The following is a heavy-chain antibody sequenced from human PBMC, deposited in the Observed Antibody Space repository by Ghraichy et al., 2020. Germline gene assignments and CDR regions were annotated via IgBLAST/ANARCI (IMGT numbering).Heavy chain of an antibody. CDR1: RFTISDYG. D-gene: IGHD3-9*01. J-gene: IGHJ6*02. V-gene: IGHV3-30*18. CDR2: ISNDGNTK. CDR3: AKTPDSGYYHYFFYYYGMDV. Sequence: GGSLRLSCAASRFTISDYGMHWARQAPGKGLEWLAVISNDGNTKLYADSVKGRFTISSDNSKNALYLEMSSLRLEDTAVYYCAKTPDSGYYHYFFYYYGMDVWGRGTTVAVSS.